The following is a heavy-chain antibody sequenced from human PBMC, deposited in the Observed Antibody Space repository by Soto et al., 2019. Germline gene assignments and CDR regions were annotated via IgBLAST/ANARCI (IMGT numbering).Heavy chain of an antibody. CDR1: GGSVSSDSYY. CDR2: LYDRGST. Sequence: QVQVQESGPGLVKPSETLSLTCTVSGGSVSSDSYYWSWIRQPPGKGLEWIGYLYDRGSTNYNPSLKSRVTISVETSKNSHSLKLASVTAADTAVYYGARGQGYPYESSGYFGRSYAFDIWGQGTMVTVSS. V-gene: IGHV4-61*01. CDR3: ARGQGYPYESSGYFGRSYAFDI. J-gene: IGHJ3*02. D-gene: IGHD3-22*01.